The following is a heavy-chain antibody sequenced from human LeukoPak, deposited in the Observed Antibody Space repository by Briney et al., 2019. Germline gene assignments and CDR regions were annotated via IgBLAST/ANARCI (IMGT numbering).Heavy chain of an antibody. J-gene: IGHJ5*02. CDR2: INPSGGST. CDR1: GYTLTSYY. Sequence: APVKVSCKASGYTLTSYYMHWARQAPGQGLEWMGIINPSGGSTGYPQKFQGRVTMTRDTSTSTVYMELGSLRSDDTAVYYCARAATIVGATHDWFDPWGQGTLVTVSS. V-gene: IGHV1-46*01. CDR3: ARAATIVGATHDWFDP. D-gene: IGHD1-26*01.